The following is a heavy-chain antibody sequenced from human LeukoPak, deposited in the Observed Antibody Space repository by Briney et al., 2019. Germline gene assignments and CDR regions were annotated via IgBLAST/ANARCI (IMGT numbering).Heavy chain of an antibody. J-gene: IGHJ4*02. CDR2: IKHDGSEK. CDR3: ARHPLSSGWYGEFYFDY. CDR1: GFTFSSYW. Sequence: GGSLRLSCAASGFTFSSYWMSWVRQAPGKGLEWVANIKHDGSEKYYVDSVKGRFTISRDNAKNSLYLQMNSLRAEDTAVYYCARHPLSSGWYGEFYFDYWGQGTLVTVSS. D-gene: IGHD6-19*01. V-gene: IGHV3-7*01.